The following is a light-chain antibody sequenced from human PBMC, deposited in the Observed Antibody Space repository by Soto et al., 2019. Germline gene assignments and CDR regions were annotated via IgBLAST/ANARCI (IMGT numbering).Light chain of an antibody. Sequence: EIVLTQSPGTLSLSPGERATLSCRASQSVSNNYLAWYQQKPGQAARLLIYGASNRATGIPDRFFGSGSGTDFTLTISRLEPEDFAVDYCQQYGSSGTFGQFTKVEIK. CDR2: GAS. CDR1: QSVSNNY. J-gene: IGKJ1*01. CDR3: QQYGSSGT. V-gene: IGKV3-20*01.